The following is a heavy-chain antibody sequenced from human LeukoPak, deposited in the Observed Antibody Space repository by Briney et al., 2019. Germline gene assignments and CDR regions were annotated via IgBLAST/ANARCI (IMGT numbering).Heavy chain of an antibody. D-gene: IGHD6-19*01. CDR2: INPKNSDT. V-gene: IGHV1-2*02. CDR3: ARDRGIAVSNVDFDY. J-gene: IGHJ4*02. Sequence: ASVKVSCKASGYTFTGYYMHWVRQAPGQGLEWMGWINPKNSDTNYAQKFQDRVIMTRDTSISTAYMELSRLRPDDTAVYYCARDRGIAVSNVDFDYWGQGTLVTVSS. CDR1: GYTFTGYY.